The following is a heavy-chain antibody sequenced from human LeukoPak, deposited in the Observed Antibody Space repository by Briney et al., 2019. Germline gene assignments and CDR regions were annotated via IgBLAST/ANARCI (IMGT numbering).Heavy chain of an antibody. CDR1: GFTFSSHG. CDR3: ARDSGENQNIDY. J-gene: IGHJ4*02. CDR2: IWYDGRNK. V-gene: IGHV3-33*01. Sequence: TGGSLRLSCAASGFTFSSHGMQWVRQAPGKGLEWVAVIWYDGRNKYCVDSVKGRFTISRDNSKNTLYLQMNSLRAEDTAVYYCARDSGENQNIDYWGQGTLVTVSS. D-gene: IGHD1-14*01.